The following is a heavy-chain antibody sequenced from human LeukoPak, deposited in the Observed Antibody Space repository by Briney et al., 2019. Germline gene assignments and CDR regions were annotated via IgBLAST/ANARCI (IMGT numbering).Heavy chain of an antibody. V-gene: IGHV3-7*01. CDR1: GFTFSSYW. Sequence: PGGSLRLSCAASGFTFSSYWMSWVRQAPGKGLEWVANIKQDGSEKYYVDSVKGRFTISRDNAKNSLYLQINSLRAEDTAVYYCARDAGSRTYYYDSSPYAYWGQGTLVTVSS. CDR2: IKQDGSEK. J-gene: IGHJ4*02. CDR3: ARDAGSRTYYYDSSPYAY. D-gene: IGHD3-22*01.